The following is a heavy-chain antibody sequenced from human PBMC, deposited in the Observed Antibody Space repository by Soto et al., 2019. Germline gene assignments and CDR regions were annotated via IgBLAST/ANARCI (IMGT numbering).Heavy chain of an antibody. CDR2: IIPIFGTA. V-gene: IGHV1-69*13. CDR3: ARHRPHDAFDI. J-gene: IGHJ3*02. Sequence: EASVKVSCKASGGTFSSYAISWVRQAPGQGLEWMGGIIPIFGTANYAQKFQGRVTITADESTSTAYMELSSLRSEDTAVYYCARHRPHDAFDIWGQGTMVTVSS. CDR1: GGTFSSYA.